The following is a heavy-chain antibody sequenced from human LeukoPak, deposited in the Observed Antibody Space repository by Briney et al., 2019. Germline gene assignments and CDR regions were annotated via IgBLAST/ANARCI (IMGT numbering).Heavy chain of an antibody. CDR1: GGTFSSYA. CDR3: ARDLSPLSRNYYYYGMDV. J-gene: IGHJ6*02. Sequence: SVKVSCKASGGTFSSYAISWVRQAPGQGLEWMGRIIPILGIGNYAQKFQGRVTITADKSTSTAYMELSSLRSEDTAVYYCARDLSPLSRNYYYYGMDVWGQGATVTVSS. CDR2: IIPILGIG. V-gene: IGHV1-69*04.